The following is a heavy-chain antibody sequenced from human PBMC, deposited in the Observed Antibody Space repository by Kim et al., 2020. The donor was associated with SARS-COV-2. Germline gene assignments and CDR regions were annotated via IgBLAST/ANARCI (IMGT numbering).Heavy chain of an antibody. CDR2: IKQDGSEK. CDR1: GFTFSSYW. CDR3: AREGGGLYYYDSSGYYQD. Sequence: GGSLRLSCAASGFTFSSYWMSWVRQAPGKGLEWVANIKQDGSEKYYVDSVKGRFTISRDNAKNSLYLQMNSLRAEDTAVYYCAREGGGLYYYDSSGYYQDWGQGTLVTVSS. D-gene: IGHD3-22*01. J-gene: IGHJ4*02. V-gene: IGHV3-7*01.